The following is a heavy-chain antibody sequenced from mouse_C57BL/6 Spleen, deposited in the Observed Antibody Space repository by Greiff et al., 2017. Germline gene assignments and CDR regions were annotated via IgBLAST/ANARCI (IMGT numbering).Heavy chain of an antibody. D-gene: IGHD2-4*01. J-gene: IGHJ4*01. CDR2: IYPRSGNT. Sequence: VQLQQSGAELARPGASVKLSCKASGYTFTSYGISWVKQRTGQGLEWIGEIYPRSGNTYYNEKFKGKATLTADKSSSTAYMELRSLTSEDSAVYFCARSRDDYDAHYYAMDYWGQGTSVTVSS. V-gene: IGHV1-81*01. CDR1: GYTFTSYG. CDR3: ARSRDDYDAHYYAMDY.